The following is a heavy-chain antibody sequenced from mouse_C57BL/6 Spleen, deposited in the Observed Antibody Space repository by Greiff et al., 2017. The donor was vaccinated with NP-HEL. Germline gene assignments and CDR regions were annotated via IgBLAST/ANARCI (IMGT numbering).Heavy chain of an antibody. V-gene: IGHV5-4*01. CDR3: ARVYSNYNYAMDY. J-gene: IGHJ4*01. CDR2: ISDGGSYT. Sequence: EVQVVESGGGLVKPGGSLKLSCAASGFTFSSYAMSWVRQTPEKRLEWVATISDGGSYTYYPDNVKGRFTISRDNAKNNLYLQMSHLKSEDTAMYYCARVYSNYNYAMDYWGQGTSVTVSS. D-gene: IGHD2-5*01. CDR1: GFTFSSYA.